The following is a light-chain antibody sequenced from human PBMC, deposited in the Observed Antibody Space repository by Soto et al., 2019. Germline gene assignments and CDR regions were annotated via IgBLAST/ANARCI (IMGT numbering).Light chain of an antibody. Sequence: QSALTQPASVSGSPGQSITISCTGTSSDVGGYNYVSWYQQHPGKAPKLMIYDVNNRPSGVSNRFSGSKSGNTASLTISGLQAEDEADYYCSSSTSSSTLVFGGGTKLTAL. CDR1: SSDVGGYNY. J-gene: IGLJ2*01. CDR3: SSSTSSSTLV. CDR2: DVN. V-gene: IGLV2-14*01.